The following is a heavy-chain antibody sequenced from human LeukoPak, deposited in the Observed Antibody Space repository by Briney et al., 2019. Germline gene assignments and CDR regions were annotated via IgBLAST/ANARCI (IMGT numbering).Heavy chain of an antibody. CDR2: IKQDGSEK. J-gene: IGHJ6*03. Sequence: GGSLRLSCAASGSTFSSYAMSWVRQAPGKGLEWVANIKQDGSEKYYVDSVKGRFTISRDNAKNSLYLQMNSLRAEDTAVYYCARVGDTAMYYYMDVWGKGTTVTVSS. CDR3: ARVGDTAMYYYMDV. V-gene: IGHV3-7*01. CDR1: GSTFSSYA. D-gene: IGHD5-18*01.